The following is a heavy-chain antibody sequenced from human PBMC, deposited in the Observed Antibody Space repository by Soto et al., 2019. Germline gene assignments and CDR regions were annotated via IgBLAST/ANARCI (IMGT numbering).Heavy chain of an antibody. V-gene: IGHV1-69*06. Sequence: QVQLVQSGAEVKKPGSSVKVSCKASGGTFSSYAISWVRQAPGQGLEWMGGIIPIFGTANYAQKFQGRVMITADKATGTAYMELGSLRSEDTAVYYCAGGKAARRPDYYYYYGMDVWGQGTTVTVSS. CDR1: GGTFSSYA. J-gene: IGHJ6*02. CDR2: IIPIFGTA. D-gene: IGHD6-6*01. CDR3: AGGKAARRPDYYYYYGMDV.